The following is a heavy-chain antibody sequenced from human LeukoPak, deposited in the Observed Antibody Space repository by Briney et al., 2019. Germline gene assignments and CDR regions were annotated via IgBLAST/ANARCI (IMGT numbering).Heavy chain of an antibody. Sequence: PGRSLRLSCAASGFTFSSYGMHWVRQAPGKGLEWVALISYDGSNKYYADSVKGRFTISRDNAKNTLYLQMKSLRAEDTAVYYCAKLLLGALDIWGQGTMVTVSS. CDR3: AKLLLGALDI. J-gene: IGHJ3*02. D-gene: IGHD3-10*01. CDR2: ISYDGSNK. V-gene: IGHV3-30*18. CDR1: GFTFSSYG.